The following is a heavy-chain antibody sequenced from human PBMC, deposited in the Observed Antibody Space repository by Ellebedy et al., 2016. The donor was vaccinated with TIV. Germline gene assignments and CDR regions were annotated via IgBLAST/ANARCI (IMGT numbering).Heavy chain of an antibody. CDR2: ISYDGSSK. CDR3: ARDLDKSSGWYGGAAY. CDR1: GFSFSDWY. Sequence: GESLKISCAASGFSFSDWYMDWVRQAPGKGLEWVAVISYDGSSKYYADSVKGRFTISRDNSMTTLYLEMNSLRAEDTAVYYCARDLDKSSGWYGGAAYWGQGTQVTVSS. J-gene: IGHJ4*02. V-gene: IGHV3-30-3*01. D-gene: IGHD6-19*01.